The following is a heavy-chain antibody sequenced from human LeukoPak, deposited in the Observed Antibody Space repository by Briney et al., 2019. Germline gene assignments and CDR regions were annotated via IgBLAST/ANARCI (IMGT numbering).Heavy chain of an antibody. CDR1: GFTFDDCA. CDR3: AKDINSGYYDSSGIDY. D-gene: IGHD3-22*01. V-gene: IGHV3-9*01. Sequence: GGSLRLSCAASGFTFDDCAMHWVRHAPGKGLEWVSGISWNSGSIGYAASVRGRFTISRDNAKNSLYLQMNSLRAEDTALYYCAKDINSGYYDSSGIDYWGQGTLVTVSS. J-gene: IGHJ4*02. CDR2: ISWNSGSI.